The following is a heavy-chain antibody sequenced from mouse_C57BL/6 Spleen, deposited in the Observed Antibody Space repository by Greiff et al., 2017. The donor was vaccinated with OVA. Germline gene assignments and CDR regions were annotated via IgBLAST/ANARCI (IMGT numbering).Heavy chain of an antibody. CDR1: GYTFTDYE. CDR3: TSPYYGSSPAWFAY. D-gene: IGHD1-1*01. CDR2: IDPETGGT. Sequence: VKLVESGAELVRPGASVTLSCKASGYTFTDYEMHWVTQTPVHGLEWIGAIDPETGGTAYNQKFKGKAILTADKSSSTAYMELRSLTSEDSAVYYCTSPYYGSSPAWFAYWGQGTLVTVSA. J-gene: IGHJ3*01. V-gene: IGHV1-15*01.